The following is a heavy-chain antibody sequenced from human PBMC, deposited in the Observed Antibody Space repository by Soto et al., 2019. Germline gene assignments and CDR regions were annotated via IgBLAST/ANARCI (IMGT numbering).Heavy chain of an antibody. J-gene: IGHJ6*04. D-gene: IGHD3-10*01. Sequence: SETLSLTCTVSGGSISNYYWSWIRQPPGKGLEWIGYIYYSGSINYNPSLKSRVTISVDTSKNQFSLKLNSVAAADTAVYYCARLADGSGLDVWGKGTTVTVSS. V-gene: IGHV4-59*08. CDR3: ARLADGSGLDV. CDR1: GGSISNYY. CDR2: IYYSGSI.